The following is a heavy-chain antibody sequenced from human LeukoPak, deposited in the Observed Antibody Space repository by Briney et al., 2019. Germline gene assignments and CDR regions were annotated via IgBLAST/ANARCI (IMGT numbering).Heavy chain of an antibody. J-gene: IGHJ4*02. CDR1: GGSISSGGYY. Sequence: SETLSLTCTVSGGSISSGGYYWSWLRQHPGKGLEWLGYIYYSGSTYYNPSLKSRVTISVDTSKKQFSLKLSSVTDADTAVYYCARTAYDILTGKSGSFDYWGQGTLVTVSS. V-gene: IGHV4-31*03. D-gene: IGHD3-9*01. CDR2: IYYSGST. CDR3: ARTAYDILTGKSGSFDY.